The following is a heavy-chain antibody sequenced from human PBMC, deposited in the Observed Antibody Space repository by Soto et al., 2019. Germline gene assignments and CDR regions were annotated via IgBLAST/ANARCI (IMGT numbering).Heavy chain of an antibody. V-gene: IGHV4-31*03. CDR3: ARDSGRSDPTQDYYDSSGYYLGLFDP. Sequence: SETLSLTCTVSGGSISSGGYYWSWIRQHPGKGLEWIGYIYYSGSTYYNPSLKSRVTISVDTSKNQFSLKLSSVTAADTAVYYCARDSGRSDPTQDYYDSSGYYLGLFDPWGQGTLVTVSS. CDR2: IYYSGST. CDR1: GGSISSGGYY. J-gene: IGHJ5*02. D-gene: IGHD3-22*01.